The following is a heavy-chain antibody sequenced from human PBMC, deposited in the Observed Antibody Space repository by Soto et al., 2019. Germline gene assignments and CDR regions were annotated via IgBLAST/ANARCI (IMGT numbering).Heavy chain of an antibody. J-gene: IGHJ5*02. D-gene: IGHD3-3*01. V-gene: IGHV3-48*01. CDR2: ISSSSSTI. CDR3: ARDFGGFDP. CDR1: GFSFSSYS. Sequence: PGGSLRLSCAACGFSFSSYSMNWVRQAPGKGLEWVSYISSSSSTIYYADSVKGRVTITRDTSASTAYMELSSLRSEDTAVYYCARDFGGFDPWGQGTLVTVSS.